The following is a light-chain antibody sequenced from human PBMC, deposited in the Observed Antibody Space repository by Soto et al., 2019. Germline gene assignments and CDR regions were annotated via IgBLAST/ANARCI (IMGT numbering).Light chain of an antibody. V-gene: IGKV1-8*01. CDR2: AAS. CDR1: QGISSY. Sequence: IQMTQSPSSLSASTVDRVTITCLAGQGISSYLAWYQQKPGKAPKLLIYAASTLQSGVPSRFSGGGSGTDFTLTINSLQPEDFATYYCQQTYSSSTFGPGTKVDIK. J-gene: IGKJ3*01. CDR3: QQTYSSST.